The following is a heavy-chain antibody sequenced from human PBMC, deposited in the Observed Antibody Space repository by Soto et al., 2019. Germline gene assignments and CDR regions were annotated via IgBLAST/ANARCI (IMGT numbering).Heavy chain of an antibody. V-gene: IGHV1-46*01. CDR3: ARRDYNYANMDV. CDR1: GYTFTTYY. Sequence: QVQLVQSGAEVKKPGASVKVSCETSGYTFTTYYMHWVRRAPGQGLEWMGMINPSGGSTSYAKKFQGRVTMTRDTSTRTIYMELSSLRRDDTAIYYCARRDYNYANMDVWGQGTTVTVSS. D-gene: IGHD4-17*01. J-gene: IGHJ6*02. CDR2: INPSGGST.